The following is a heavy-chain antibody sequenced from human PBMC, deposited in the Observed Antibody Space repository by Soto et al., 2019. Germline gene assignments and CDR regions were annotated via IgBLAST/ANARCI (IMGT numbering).Heavy chain of an antibody. D-gene: IGHD3-16*01. CDR2: IFPGDSDV. V-gene: IGHV5-51*01. CDR3: TPPGKVGGSVIWGFDV. Sequence: PGESLKISCQSSGYDFRTSWVAWVRQTPGKGLEGMGMIFPGDSDVKYSPAFQGHVTISVDKSVNTAYLQWTSLRASDTALYYCTPPGKVGGSVIWGFDVWGQGTLVTVSS. J-gene: IGHJ3*01. CDR1: GYDFRTSW.